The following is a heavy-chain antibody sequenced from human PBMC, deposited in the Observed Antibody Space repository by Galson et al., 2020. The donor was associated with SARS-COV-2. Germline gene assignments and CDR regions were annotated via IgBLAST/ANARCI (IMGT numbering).Heavy chain of an antibody. V-gene: IGHV3-48*03. CDR2: IRDSGTNI. D-gene: IGHD6-13*01. J-gene: IGHJ3*01. Sequence: GGSLRLSCAASGFTFTSYEMNWVRQAPGKGLEWISYIRDSGTNIYYADSVKGRFTISRDSAKSSVYLQMTSLRAEDTAVYYCASPYLAAASFFGAFDLWGRGTMVTVSS. CDR1: GFTFTSYE. CDR3: ASPYLAAASFFGAFDL.